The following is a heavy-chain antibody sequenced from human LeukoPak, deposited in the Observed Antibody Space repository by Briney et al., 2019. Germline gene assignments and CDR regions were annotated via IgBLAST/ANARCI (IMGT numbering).Heavy chain of an antibody. J-gene: IGHJ4*02. CDR1: GFTFSNYA. CDR3: ARFGYSGWNLEY. Sequence: GGSLRLSCAASGFTFSNYAMTWVRQAPGKGLEWVANINQGGSVKYYVDSVKGRFTISRDNAKSSLYVQMNSLRDEDTAVYYCARFGYSGWNLEYWGQGTLVTVSS. D-gene: IGHD5-12*01. CDR2: INQGGSVK. V-gene: IGHV3-7*01.